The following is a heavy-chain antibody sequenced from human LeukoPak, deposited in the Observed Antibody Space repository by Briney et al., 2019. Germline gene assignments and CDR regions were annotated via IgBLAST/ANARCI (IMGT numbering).Heavy chain of an antibody. CDR1: GGSISSSSYY. CDR2: IYYSGST. V-gene: IGHV4-39*07. J-gene: IGHJ4*02. CDR3: AAKHPPEGY. Sequence: SETLSLTCTVSGGSISSSSYYWGWIRQPPGKGLEWIGSIYYSGSTYYNPSLKSRVTISVDTSKNQFSLKLSSVTAADTAVYYCAAKHPPEGYWGQGTLVTVSS.